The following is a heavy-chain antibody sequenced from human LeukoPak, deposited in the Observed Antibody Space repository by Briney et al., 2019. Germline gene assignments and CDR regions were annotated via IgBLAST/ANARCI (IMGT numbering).Heavy chain of an antibody. CDR2: INPGDSNT. D-gene: IGHD1-1*01. V-gene: IGHV5-51*01. CDR3: ARKNRTPLRNNWFDS. J-gene: IGHJ5*01. Sequence: GESLKISCKGSGYSFTTYWIAWVRQMPGKGLEWMGIINPGDSNTKYSPSVQGQVTISVDKSIGTAYLQWNSLKASDAAIYYCARKNRTPLRNNWFDSWGQGTLVTVSS. CDR1: GYSFTTYW.